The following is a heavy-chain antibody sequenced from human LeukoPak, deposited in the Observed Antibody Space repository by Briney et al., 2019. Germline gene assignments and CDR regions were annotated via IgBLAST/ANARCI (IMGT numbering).Heavy chain of an antibody. D-gene: IGHD3-22*01. V-gene: IGHV3-20*04. J-gene: IGHJ4*02. Sequence: GGSLRLSCAASGFNFEGYGISWVRQAPGKGLEWVSGINWTGDNTAYADSVKGRFTISRDNAKNSLYLQMNSLRAEDTAVYYCARDRGSSGYDFTDFDYWGQGTLVTVSS. CDR3: ARDRGSSGYDFTDFDY. CDR2: INWTGDNT. CDR1: GFNFEGYG.